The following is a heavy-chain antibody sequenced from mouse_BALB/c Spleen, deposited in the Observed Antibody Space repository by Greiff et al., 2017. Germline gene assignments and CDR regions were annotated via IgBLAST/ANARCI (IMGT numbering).Heavy chain of an antibody. CDR1: GFTFSSYT. D-gene: IGHD2-14*01. V-gene: IGHV5-6-4*01. CDR3: TRAGVRGYFDY. J-gene: IGHJ2*01. Sequence: EVKLVESGGGLVKPGGSLKLSCAASGFTFSSYTMSWVRQTPEKRLEWVATISSGGSYTYYPDSVKGRFTISRDNAKNTLYLQMSSLKSEDTAMYYCTRAGVRGYFDYWGQGTTLTVSS. CDR2: ISSGGSYT.